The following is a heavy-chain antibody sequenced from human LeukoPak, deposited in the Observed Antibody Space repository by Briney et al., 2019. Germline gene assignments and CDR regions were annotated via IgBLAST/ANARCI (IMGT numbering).Heavy chain of an antibody. CDR1: GFTFSSFA. CDR3: SRGGYGDYNNWFDP. CDR2: IWYNGSNK. Sequence: GGSLRLSCAASGFTFSSFAMHWVRQAPGKGLEWVADIWYNGSNKYYAESVKGRFTISRDNSKNTLYLQMNNLRAEDTAVYYCSRGGYGDYNNWFDPWGQGTLVIVSS. V-gene: IGHV3-33*01. D-gene: IGHD4-17*01. J-gene: IGHJ5*02.